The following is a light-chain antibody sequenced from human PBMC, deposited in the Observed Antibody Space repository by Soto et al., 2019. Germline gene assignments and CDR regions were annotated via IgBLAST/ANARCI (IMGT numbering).Light chain of an antibody. CDR3: QQSYNMPLT. Sequence: DIQMTQSPYSLSASVGDRVTITCRASQSISSSLNWYQQKPGRAPNLLIYTATRLQSGVPSRFSGSGSGTDFTLTISSLQPEDFATYYCQQSYNMPLTFGGGTKV. CDR1: QSISSS. V-gene: IGKV1-39*01. J-gene: IGKJ4*01. CDR2: TAT.